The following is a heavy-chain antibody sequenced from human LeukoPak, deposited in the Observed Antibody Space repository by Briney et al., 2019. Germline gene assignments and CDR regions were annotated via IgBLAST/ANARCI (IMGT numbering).Heavy chain of an antibody. V-gene: IGHV3-7*01. Sequence: GGSLRLSCAATGLTVSSNFMSWVRQAPGKGLEWVATIKPDGSAKHHVDSVKGRFIISRDNAENSLSLQMDSLRAEDTAMYYCARLLGDSTIYDLWGQGTLVTVSS. D-gene: IGHD3-16*01. CDR3: ARLLGDSTIYDL. CDR2: IKPDGSAK. J-gene: IGHJ5*02. CDR1: GLTVSSNF.